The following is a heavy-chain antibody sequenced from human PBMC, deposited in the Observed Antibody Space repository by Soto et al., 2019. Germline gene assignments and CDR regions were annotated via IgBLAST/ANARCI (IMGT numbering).Heavy chain of an antibody. CDR1: GGTFSSYA. D-gene: IGHD3-22*01. Sequence: QVQLVQSGAEVKKPGSSVKVSCKASGGTFSSYAISWVRQAPGQGLEWMGGIIPIFGTANYAQKFQGRVTITADESTSTAYMELSSLRSEDTAVYYCTRDGGGSYYDSSGYYFSHFDYWGHGTLVTVSS. V-gene: IGHV1-69*01. J-gene: IGHJ4*01. CDR3: TRDGGGSYYDSSGYYFSHFDY. CDR2: IIPIFGTA.